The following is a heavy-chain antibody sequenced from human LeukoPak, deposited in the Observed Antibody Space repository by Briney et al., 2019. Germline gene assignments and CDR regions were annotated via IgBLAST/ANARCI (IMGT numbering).Heavy chain of an antibody. CDR3: ARNERFLEWLFRPDYYGMDV. CDR1: GFTFSDYY. D-gene: IGHD3-3*01. Sequence: PGGSLRLSCAASGFTFSDYYMSWIRQAPGKGLEWVSYISNSGSTIYYADSVKGRFTISRDNAKNSLYLQMNSLRAEDTAVYYCARNERFLEWLFRPDYYGMDVWGQGTTVTVSS. J-gene: IGHJ6*02. V-gene: IGHV3-11*01. CDR2: ISNSGSTI.